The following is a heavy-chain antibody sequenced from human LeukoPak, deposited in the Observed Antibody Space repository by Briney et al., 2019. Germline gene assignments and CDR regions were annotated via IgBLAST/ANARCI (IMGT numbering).Heavy chain of an antibody. Sequence: PGGSLRLSCAASGSTFSSYWMTWVRQAPGKGLEWVANMNQNGGEKYYVDSVKGRFTISRDNAKNSLYLQMNSLRAEDTAVYYCARVGSTSQGAEDYWGQGTLVTVSS. CDR3: ARVGSTSQGAEDY. V-gene: IGHV3-7*03. CDR2: MNQNGGEK. D-gene: IGHD6-6*01. J-gene: IGHJ4*02. CDR1: GSTFSSYW.